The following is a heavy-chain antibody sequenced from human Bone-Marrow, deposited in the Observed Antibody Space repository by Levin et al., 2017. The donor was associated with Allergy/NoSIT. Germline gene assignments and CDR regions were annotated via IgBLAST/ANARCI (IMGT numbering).Heavy chain of an antibody. V-gene: IGHV3-30*18. CDR2: ISYDGSNK. Sequence: GGSLRLSCAASGFTFSSYGMHWVRQAPGKGLEWVAVISYDGSNKYYADSVKGRFTISRDNSKNTLYLQMNSLRAEDTAVYYCAKDSVAGSKTYYYYGMDVWGQGTTVTVSS. D-gene: IGHD6-19*01. J-gene: IGHJ6*02. CDR3: AKDSVAGSKTYYYYGMDV. CDR1: GFTFSSYG.